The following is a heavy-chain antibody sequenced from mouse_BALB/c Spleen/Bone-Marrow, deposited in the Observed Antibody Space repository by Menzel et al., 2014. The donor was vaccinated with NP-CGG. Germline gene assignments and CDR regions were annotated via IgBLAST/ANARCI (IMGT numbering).Heavy chain of an antibody. D-gene: IGHD2-4*01. J-gene: IGHJ3*01. CDR1: GYSITRYYA. V-gene: IGHV3-2*02. CDR2: ISYSGST. Sequence: EVKVIESGPGLVKPSQSLSLTCIVTGYSITRYYAWNWIRQFPGNKPGWMGYISYSGSTTYNPSLESRISITRDTSKNQCYLQLNSVTTEDTATYYCARSSSYDYDVGFAYWGQGTLVTVSA. CDR3: ARSSSYDYDVGFAY.